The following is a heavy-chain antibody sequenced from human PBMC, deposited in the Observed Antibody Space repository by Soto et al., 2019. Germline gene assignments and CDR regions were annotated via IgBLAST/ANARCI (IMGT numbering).Heavy chain of an antibody. J-gene: IGHJ4*02. Sequence: QVQLVQSGAEVKKPGASVKGSCKASGYTFTGYYMHWVRQAPGQGLEWMGWINPHSGGTNYAQKFQGRVTMTRDTSISTAYMELSRLRSDDTAVYYCAREDRDPSFFDYWGQGTLVTVSS. V-gene: IGHV1-2*02. CDR3: AREDRDPSFFDY. CDR2: INPHSGGT. CDR1: GYTFTGYY. D-gene: IGHD2-21*02.